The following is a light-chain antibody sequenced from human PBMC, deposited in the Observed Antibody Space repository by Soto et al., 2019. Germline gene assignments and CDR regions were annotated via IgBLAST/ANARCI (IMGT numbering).Light chain of an antibody. Sequence: LRPSPATLSSSPGLRSTPFCTGSQSVSSSYLAWYQQKPGQAPRLLIYGASSRATGIPDRFSGSGSGTDFTLTISRLEPEDFAVYYCQKYGSSPITCGQGTRREIK. V-gene: IGKV3-20*01. CDR2: GAS. CDR1: QSVSSSY. CDR3: QKYGSSPIT. J-gene: IGKJ5*01.